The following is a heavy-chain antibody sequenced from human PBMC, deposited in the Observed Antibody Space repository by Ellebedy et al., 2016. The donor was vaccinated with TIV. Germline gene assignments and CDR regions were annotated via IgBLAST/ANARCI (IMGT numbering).Heavy chain of an antibody. CDR3: ARVEAAAFHHFDY. V-gene: IGHV4-31*03. Sequence: SETLSLXXTVSGGSISSGDYYWSWIRQHPGKGLEWIGYIFYSGTTYYNPSLKSRVLILVDTSKNQFSLKLSSVTAADTAVYYCARVEAAAFHHFDYWGQGTLVTVFS. CDR2: IFYSGTT. J-gene: IGHJ4*02. D-gene: IGHD2-15*01. CDR1: GGSISSGDYY.